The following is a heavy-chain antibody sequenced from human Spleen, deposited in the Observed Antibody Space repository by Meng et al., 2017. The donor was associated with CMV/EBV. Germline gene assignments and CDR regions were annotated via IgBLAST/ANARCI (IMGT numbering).Heavy chain of an antibody. CDR1: GFTFSSYG. J-gene: IGHJ4*02. Sequence: GGSLRLSCAASGFTFSSYGMHWVRQAPGKGLEWVAFIRYDGSNKYYADSVKGRFTISRDNSKNTLYLQMNSLRAEDTAVYYCARVRGREIAAARWPPDYWGQGTLVTVSS. V-gene: IGHV3-30*02. CDR2: IRYDGSNK. D-gene: IGHD6-13*01. CDR3: ARVRGREIAAARWPPDY.